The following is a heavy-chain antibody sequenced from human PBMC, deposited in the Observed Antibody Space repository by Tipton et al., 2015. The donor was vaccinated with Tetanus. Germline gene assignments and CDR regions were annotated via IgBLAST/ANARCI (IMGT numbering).Heavy chain of an antibody. CDR3: ARRRTTTALSYYFDS. CDR2: IYPGDSNI. J-gene: IGHJ4*02. CDR1: GYNFTIYW. D-gene: IGHD4-17*01. Sequence: QSGAEVKKPGESLKISCKGSGYNFTIYWIGWVRQMPGKGLEWMGIIYPGDSNIRYSPSFQGQVTISADRSISTAYLQWSSLKASDTAMYYRARRRTTTALSYYFDSWGQGTLVTVSS. V-gene: IGHV5-51*01.